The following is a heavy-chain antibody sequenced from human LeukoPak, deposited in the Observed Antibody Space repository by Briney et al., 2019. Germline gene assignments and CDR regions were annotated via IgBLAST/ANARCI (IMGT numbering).Heavy chain of an antibody. CDR2: INWNGGST. Sequence: GGSLRLSCAASGFTFDDYGMSWVRQAPGKGLEWVSGINWNGGSTGYADSVKGRFTISRDNAKNSLYLQMNSLRAEDTALYYCARVRPYCSGTSCYIPVLRQGYFDYWGQGTLVTVSS. D-gene: IGHD2-2*02. CDR1: GFTFDDYG. J-gene: IGHJ4*02. V-gene: IGHV3-20*04. CDR3: ARVRPYCSGTSCYIPVLRQGYFDY.